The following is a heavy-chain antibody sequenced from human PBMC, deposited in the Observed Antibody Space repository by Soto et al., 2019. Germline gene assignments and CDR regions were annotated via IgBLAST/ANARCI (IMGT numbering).Heavy chain of an antibody. CDR2: ISGSGGST. J-gene: IGHJ4*02. V-gene: IGHV3-23*01. CDR3: AKDQTITFGGVIVVPDY. D-gene: IGHD3-16*02. CDR1: GFTFSSYA. Sequence: GGSLRLSCAASGFTFSSYAMSWVRQAPGKGLEWVSAISGSGGSTYYADSVKGRFTISRDNSKNTLYLQMNSLRAEDTAVYYCAKDQTITFGGVIVVPDYWGQGTLVTVSS.